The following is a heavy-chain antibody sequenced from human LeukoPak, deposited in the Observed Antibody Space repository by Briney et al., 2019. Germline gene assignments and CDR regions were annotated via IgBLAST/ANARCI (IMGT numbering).Heavy chain of an antibody. Sequence: GGSLRLSCAASGFTFSSYEMNWVRQAPGKGLEWVSFVSSSGSTIYYADSVKGRFTISRDNANNSLYLRIHSLRAEDTAIYYCAAGWERWTLDYWGQGTLVTVSS. V-gene: IGHV3-48*03. CDR3: AAGWERWTLDY. J-gene: IGHJ4*02. CDR2: VSSSGSTI. CDR1: GFTFSSYE. D-gene: IGHD1-26*01.